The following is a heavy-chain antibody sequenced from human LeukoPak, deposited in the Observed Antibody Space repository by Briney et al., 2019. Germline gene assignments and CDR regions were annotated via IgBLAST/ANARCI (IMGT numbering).Heavy chain of an antibody. J-gene: IGHJ4*02. V-gene: IGHV3-30*18. CDR1: GFTFSSYG. CDR2: ISYDGSNK. D-gene: IGHD3-16*01. CDR3: AKTMTGYVWGSPNY. Sequence: PGGSLRLSCAASGFTFSSYGMHWVRQAPGKGLEWVAVISYDGSNKCYADSVKGRFTISRDNSKNTLYLQMNSLRAEDTAVYYCAKTMTGYVWGSPNYWGQGTLVTVSS.